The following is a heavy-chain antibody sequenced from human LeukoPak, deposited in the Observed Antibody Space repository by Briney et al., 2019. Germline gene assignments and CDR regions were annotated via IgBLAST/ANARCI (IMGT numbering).Heavy chain of an antibody. CDR3: ARDLRGLLRPLELSDY. D-gene: IGHD1-7*01. V-gene: IGHV1-2*06. CDR2: INPNSGGT. Sequence: ASVKVSCKASGYTFTGYYMHWVRQAPGQGLEWMGRINPNSGGTNYAQKFQGRVTMTRDTSISTAYMELSRLRSDDTAVYYCARDLRGLLRPLELSDYWGQGTLVTVSS. J-gene: IGHJ4*02. CDR1: GYTFTGYY.